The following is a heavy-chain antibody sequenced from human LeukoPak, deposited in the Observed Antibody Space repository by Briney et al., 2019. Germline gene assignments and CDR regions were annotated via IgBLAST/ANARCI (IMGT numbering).Heavy chain of an antibody. CDR2: IIPIFGTA. Sequence: EASVKVSCKASGGTFSSYAISWVRQAPGQGLEWMGGIIPIFGTANYAQKFQGRVTITADESASTAYMELSSLKSEDTAVYYCARDLGCSSTSCYISIGDAFGIWGQGTMVTVSS. CDR3: ARDLGCSSTSCYISIGDAFGI. CDR1: GGTFSSYA. J-gene: IGHJ3*02. D-gene: IGHD2-2*02. V-gene: IGHV1-69*01.